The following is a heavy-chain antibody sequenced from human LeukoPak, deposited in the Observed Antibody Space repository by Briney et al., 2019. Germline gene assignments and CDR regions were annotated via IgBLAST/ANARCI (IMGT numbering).Heavy chain of an antibody. CDR2: IIPIFGTA. CDR1: GGTFSSYA. Sequence: SVKVSCKASGGTFSSYAISWVRQAPGQGLERMGGIIPIFGTANYAQKFQGRVTITADESTSTAYMELSSLRSEDTAVYYCASWIDYSSRERTFDYWGQGTLVTVSS. J-gene: IGHJ4*02. CDR3: ASWIDYSSRERTFDY. D-gene: IGHD3-10*01. V-gene: IGHV1-69*01.